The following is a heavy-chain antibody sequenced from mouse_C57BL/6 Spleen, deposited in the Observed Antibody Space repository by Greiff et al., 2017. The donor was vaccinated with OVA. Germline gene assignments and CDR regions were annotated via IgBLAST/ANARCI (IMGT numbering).Heavy chain of an antibody. D-gene: IGHD4-1*01. Sequence: QVQLKQSGPELVKPGASVKISCKASGYAFSSSWMNWVKQRPGKGLEWIGRIYPGDGDTNYNGKFKGKATLTADKSSSTAYMQLSSLTSEDSAVYFCARGETGTMDYWGQGTSVTVSS. V-gene: IGHV1-82*01. CDR3: ARGETGTMDY. CDR2: IYPGDGDT. CDR1: GYAFSSSW. J-gene: IGHJ4*01.